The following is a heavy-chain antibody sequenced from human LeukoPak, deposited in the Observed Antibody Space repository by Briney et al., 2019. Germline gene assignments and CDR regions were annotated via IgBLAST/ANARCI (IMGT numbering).Heavy chain of an antibody. Sequence: PSETLSLTCTVSGVSISGYYWSWIRQPPGKGLEWIGYIYYSGSANYNPSLKSRVTLSVDTSKNQFSLKLTSVTAADTAVCYCARGYYDSSGYYLAAYWGQGTLVTVSS. V-gene: IGHV4-59*01. CDR3: ARGYYDSSGYYLAAY. CDR1: GVSISGYY. D-gene: IGHD3-22*01. CDR2: IYYSGSA. J-gene: IGHJ4*02.